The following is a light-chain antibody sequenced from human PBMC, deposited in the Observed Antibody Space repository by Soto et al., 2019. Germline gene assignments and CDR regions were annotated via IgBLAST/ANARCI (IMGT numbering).Light chain of an antibody. V-gene: IGLV4-69*01. Sequence: QLVLTQSPSASASLGASVKLTCTLSSGHSSYAIAWHQQQPEKGPRYLMKLNSVGSHSKGDGIPDRFSGSSSGAERYLTISSLQSEDEADYYCQTWGTGIQGVFGGGTKVTVL. J-gene: IGLJ3*02. CDR3: QTWGTGIQGV. CDR1: SGHSSYA. CDR2: LNSVGSH.